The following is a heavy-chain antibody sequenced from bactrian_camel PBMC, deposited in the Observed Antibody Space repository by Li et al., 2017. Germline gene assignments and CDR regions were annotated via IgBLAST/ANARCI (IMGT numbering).Heavy chain of an antibody. Sequence: HVQLVESGGGLVQPGGSLRLSCAASGYRFSPNCAGWFRQAPGQEREEVATINIGAGSTEYADSVKGRFTISRDSAKNTLYLQMNSLKPEDTAVYYCATGIDYGLGSNTCKWHVWGRGTQVTVS. CDR3: ATGIDYGLGSNTCKWHV. CDR1: GYRFSPNC. J-gene: IGHJ4*01. V-gene: IGHV3S54*01. D-gene: IGHD5*01. CDR2: INIGAGST.